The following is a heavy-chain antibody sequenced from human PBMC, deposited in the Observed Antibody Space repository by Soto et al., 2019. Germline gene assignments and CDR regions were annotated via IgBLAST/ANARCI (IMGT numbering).Heavy chain of an antibody. D-gene: IGHD4-4*01. CDR2: ISAYNGNT. Sequence: QAQLVQSGAEVKKPGASVKVSCKASGYTFTSYGISWVRQAPEQGLEWMGWISAYNGNTNYAQKLQGKVTMTTDTSTSTGYMELRSLGSDDTAVYYCPRDEEVTTALWTFDYWGQGTLVAVSS. CDR1: GYTFTSYG. CDR3: PRDEEVTTALWTFDY. J-gene: IGHJ4*02. V-gene: IGHV1-18*01.